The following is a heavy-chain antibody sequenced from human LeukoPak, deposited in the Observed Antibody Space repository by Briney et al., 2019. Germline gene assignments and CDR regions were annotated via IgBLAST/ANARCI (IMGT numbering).Heavy chain of an antibody. CDR2: IIPIFGIV. CDR3: ARAAATVVTPEPFDY. Sequence: SVNVSCKASGGTFSSYAISWVRQAPGQGLEWMGRIIPIFGIVNYAQKFQGRVTITADKSTSTAYMELSSLRSEDTAVYYCARAAATVVTPEPFDYWGQGTLVTVSS. J-gene: IGHJ4*02. V-gene: IGHV1-69*04. CDR1: GGTFSSYA. D-gene: IGHD4-23*01.